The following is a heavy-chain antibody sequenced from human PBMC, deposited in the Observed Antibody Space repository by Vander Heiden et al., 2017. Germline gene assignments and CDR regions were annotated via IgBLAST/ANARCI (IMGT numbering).Heavy chain of an antibody. J-gene: IGHJ3*02. CDR3: ASLYGSGSKDAFDI. V-gene: IGHV3-74*01. CDR1: GFTFSSYW. Sequence: EVQLVESGGGLVQTGGSLRISCAASGFTFSSYWMHWVRQAPGKGLVWVSRINSDGSSTSYADSVKGRFTISRDNAKNTLYLQMNSLRAEDTAVYYCASLYGSGSKDAFDIWGQGTMVTVSS. CDR2: INSDGSST. D-gene: IGHD3-10*01.